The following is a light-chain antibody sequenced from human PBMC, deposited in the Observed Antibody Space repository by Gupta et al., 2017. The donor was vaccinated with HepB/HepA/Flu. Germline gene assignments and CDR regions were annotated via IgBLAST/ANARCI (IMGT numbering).Light chain of an antibody. Sequence: QSALTQPPSASGSPGQSVTISCTGTSRDVGGYNYVSWYQQHPDKAPKLMIYEVSERPSGVPDRFSGSKSGNTASLTVSGLQADDEADYYCSSYAGSDNLVFGGGTKLT. V-gene: IGLV2-8*01. CDR3: SSYAGSDNLV. CDR1: SRDVGGYNY. J-gene: IGLJ2*01. CDR2: EVS.